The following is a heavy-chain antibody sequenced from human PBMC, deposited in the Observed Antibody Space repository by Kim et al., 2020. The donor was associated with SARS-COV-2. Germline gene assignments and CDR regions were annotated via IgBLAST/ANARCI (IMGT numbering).Heavy chain of an antibody. V-gene: IGHV4-59*08. D-gene: IGHD1-26*01. CDR1: GGSISSYY. Sequence: SETLSLTCTVSGGSISSYYWSWIRQPPGKGLEWIGYIYYSGSTNYNPSLKSRVTISVDTSKNQFSLKLSSVTAADTAVYYCARHWRGSYLSAFDIWGQGTMGTVSS. CDR2: IYYSGST. J-gene: IGHJ3*02. CDR3: ARHWRGSYLSAFDI.